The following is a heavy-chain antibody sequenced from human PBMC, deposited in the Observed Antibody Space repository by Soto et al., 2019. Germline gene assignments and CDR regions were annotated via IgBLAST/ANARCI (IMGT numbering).Heavy chain of an antibody. CDR2: IYYSGST. CDR3: ARGGSSGWFEYYYYGMDV. Sequence: SVTMCLTCPVSGGSISSSSYYWGWIRQPPGKGLEWIGSIYYSGSTYYNPSLKSRVTISVDTSKNQFSLKLSSVTAADTAVYYCARGGSSGWFEYYYYGMDVWGQGTTVTVSS. CDR1: GGSISSSSYY. V-gene: IGHV4-39*01. D-gene: IGHD6-19*01. J-gene: IGHJ6*02.